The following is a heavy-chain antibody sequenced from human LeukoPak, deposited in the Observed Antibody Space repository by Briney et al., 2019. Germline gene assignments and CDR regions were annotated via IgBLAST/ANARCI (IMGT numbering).Heavy chain of an antibody. V-gene: IGHV1-69*05. D-gene: IGHD3-22*01. CDR1: GGTFSSYA. CDR3: ARDRYDSSGKNDY. J-gene: IGHJ4*02. Sequence: SVKVSCKASGGTFSSYAISWVRQAPGQGLEWMGGIIPIFGTANYAQKFQGRVTMTTDTSTSTAYMELRSLRSDDTAVYYCARDRYDSSGKNDYWGQGTLVTVSS. CDR2: IIPIFGTA.